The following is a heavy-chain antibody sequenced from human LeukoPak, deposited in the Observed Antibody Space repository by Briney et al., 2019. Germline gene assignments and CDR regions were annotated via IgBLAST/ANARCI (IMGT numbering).Heavy chain of an antibody. D-gene: IGHD3-3*01. CDR1: GFTFSSYV. CDR2: ITMTGGST. CDR3: AKLAGVAGVTDY. V-gene: IGHV3-23*01. Sequence: GGSLGLSCAASGFTFSSYVMSWVRQAPGKGLEWVSAITMTGGSTYYADSVKGRFTISRDNSKNTLYLQMNSLRAEDTGVYYCAKLAGVAGVTDYWGQGTLVTVSS. J-gene: IGHJ4*02.